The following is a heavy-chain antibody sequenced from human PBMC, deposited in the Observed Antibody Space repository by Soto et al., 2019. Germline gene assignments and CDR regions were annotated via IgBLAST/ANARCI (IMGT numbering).Heavy chain of an antibody. J-gene: IGHJ6*02. D-gene: IGHD2-2*02. Sequence: GAAAKVPCKASGGTLSSYAISWVRQATGQGLEWMGWIIPNNGNTNYAQKLQGRVTMTTDTSTSTAYMELRSLRSDDTAVYYCARDIVVVPAAIRAYYYYGMDVWGQGTSVPVSS. CDR2: IIPNNGNT. CDR3: ARDIVVVPAAIRAYYYYGMDV. CDR1: GGTLSSYA. V-gene: IGHV1-18*01.